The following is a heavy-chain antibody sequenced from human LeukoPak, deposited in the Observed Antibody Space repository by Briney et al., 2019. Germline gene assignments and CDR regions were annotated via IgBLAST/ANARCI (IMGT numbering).Heavy chain of an antibody. CDR2: IKEDGSEK. CDR1: GFTFSGHW. CDR3: VRSGGY. V-gene: IGHV3-7*05. Sequence: GGSLRLSCAASGFTFSGHWMNWVRQAPGKGLEWVANIKEDGSEKYYVDSVKGRFTISRDNAKNSLCLQMNSLRAEDTAIYYCVRSGGYWGQGTLVTVSS. D-gene: IGHD1-26*01. J-gene: IGHJ4*02.